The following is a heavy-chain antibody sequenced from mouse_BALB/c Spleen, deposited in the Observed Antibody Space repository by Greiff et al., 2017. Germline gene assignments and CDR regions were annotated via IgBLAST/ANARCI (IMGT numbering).Heavy chain of an antibody. D-gene: IGHD2-2*01. V-gene: IGHV4-1*02. CDR3: ARPEYGYGYGAMDY. CDR2: INPDSSTI. Sequence: EVQGVESGGGLVQPGGSLKLSCAASGFDFSRYWMSWVRQAPGKGLEWIGEINPDSSTINYTPSLKDKFIISRDNAKNTLYLQMSKVRSEDTALYYCARPEYGYGYGAMDYWGQGTSVTVSS. J-gene: IGHJ4*01. CDR1: GFDFSRYW.